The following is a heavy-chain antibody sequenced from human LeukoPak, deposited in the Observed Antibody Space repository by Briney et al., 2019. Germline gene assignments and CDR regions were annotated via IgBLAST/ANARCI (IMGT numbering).Heavy chain of an antibody. Sequence: PSETLSLTCTVSGGSISSSSYYWGWIRQPPGKGLEWIGSIYYSGSTYYNPSLKSRVTISVDTSKNQFSLKLSSVTAADTAVYYCASRYSGYDPFDYWGQRTLVTVSS. J-gene: IGHJ4*02. CDR3: ASRYSGYDPFDY. CDR1: GGSISSSSYY. V-gene: IGHV4-39*07. D-gene: IGHD5-12*01. CDR2: IYYSGST.